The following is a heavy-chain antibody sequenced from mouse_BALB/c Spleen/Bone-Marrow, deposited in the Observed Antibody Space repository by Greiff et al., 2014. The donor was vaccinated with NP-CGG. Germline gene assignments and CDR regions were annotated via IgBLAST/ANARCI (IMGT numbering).Heavy chain of an antibody. D-gene: IGHD2-14*01. Sequence: VQLQQSXSVLVRPGASVKLSCKASGYTFTSSWMHWAKQRPGQGLEWIGEIHPNTDNTNYDEKFKGKATLTVDTSSSTAYVDLSSLTSEDSAVYYCARHHRYAYYFDYWGQGTTLTVSS. CDR2: IHPNTDNT. J-gene: IGHJ2*01. V-gene: IGHV1S130*01. CDR3: ARHHRYAYYFDY. CDR1: GYTFTSSW.